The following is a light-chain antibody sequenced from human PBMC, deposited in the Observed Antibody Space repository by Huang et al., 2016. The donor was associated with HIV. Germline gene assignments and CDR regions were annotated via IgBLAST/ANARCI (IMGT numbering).Light chain of an antibody. V-gene: IGKV3-15*01. CDR1: QSVSSN. CDR2: GAS. CDR3: QQYNNWWT. J-gene: IGKJ1*01. Sequence: EIVMTQSPATLSVSPGGRATLSCRASQSVSSNLAWYQQQPGQAPRLLIYGASTRATGIPARFSGSGSGTEFTLTISSLQSEDFAVYYCQQYNNWWTFGQGTKVEIK.